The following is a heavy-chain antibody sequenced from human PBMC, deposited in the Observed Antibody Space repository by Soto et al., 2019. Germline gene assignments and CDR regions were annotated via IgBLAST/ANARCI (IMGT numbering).Heavy chain of an antibody. V-gene: IGHV4-30-4*01. CDR2: IYYSGST. D-gene: IGHD2-2*01. CDR3: ARNVGYCISTSCYAYFDS. CDR1: GGSISSGDYY. Sequence: SETLSLTCTVSGGSISSGDYYWSWIRQPPGKGLEWIGYIYYSGSTYYNPSLKSRVTISVDKSKNQFSLKLSSVTAADTAVYYCARNVGYCISTSCYAYFDSWGQGTLVTVSS. J-gene: IGHJ4*02.